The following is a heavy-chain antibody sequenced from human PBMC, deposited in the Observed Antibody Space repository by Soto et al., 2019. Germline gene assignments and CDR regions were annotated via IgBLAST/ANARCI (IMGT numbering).Heavy chain of an antibody. D-gene: IGHD6-19*01. CDR1: GFIFSSYG. CDR3: ARDQQWLVRFYFDF. Sequence: GGSLRLSCAASGFIFSSYGMHWVRQAPGKGLEWVAVIWYDGSNKYYADSVKGRFTISRDNSKNTLYLQMNSLRAEDTAVYYCARDQQWLVRFYFDFWGQGTLVTVSS. J-gene: IGHJ4*02. CDR2: IWYDGSNK. V-gene: IGHV3-33*01.